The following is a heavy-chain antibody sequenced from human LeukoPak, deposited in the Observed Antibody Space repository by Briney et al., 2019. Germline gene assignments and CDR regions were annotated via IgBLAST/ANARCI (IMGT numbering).Heavy chain of an antibody. CDR2: IYTSGST. CDR3: ARAKYCSSTSCNAGPYYYYYMDV. J-gene: IGHJ6*03. V-gene: IGHV4-4*07. Sequence: SSETLSLTCTVPVGSISSYYWCWIRQPAGKGLEWIGRIYTSGSTNYNPSLKSRVTMSVDTSKNQFSLKLSSVTAADTAVYYCARAKYCSSTSCNAGPYYYYYMDVWGKGTTVTVSS. D-gene: IGHD2-2*01. CDR1: VGSISSYY.